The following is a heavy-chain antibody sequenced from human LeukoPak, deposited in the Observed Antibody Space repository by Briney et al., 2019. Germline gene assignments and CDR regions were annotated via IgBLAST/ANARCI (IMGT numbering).Heavy chain of an antibody. Sequence: SETQSLTCTVSGGSISSYYWSWIRQPPGKGLEWIGYIYYSGSTNYNPSLKSRVTISVDTSKNQFSLKLSSVTAADTAVYYCARGGVGYYDFWSGYGDRLYYFDYWGQGTLVTVSS. D-gene: IGHD3-3*01. CDR2: IYYSGST. CDR1: GGSISSYY. J-gene: IGHJ4*02. V-gene: IGHV4-59*01. CDR3: ARGGVGYYDFWSGYGDRLYYFDY.